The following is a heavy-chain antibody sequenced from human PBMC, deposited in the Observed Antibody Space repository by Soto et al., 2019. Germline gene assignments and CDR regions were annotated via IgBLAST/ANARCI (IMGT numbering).Heavy chain of an antibody. CDR3: ARDRGSSGMDV. J-gene: IGHJ6*02. CDR1: GDSISGGYY. CDR2: VSPSGNT. V-gene: IGHV4-31*03. Sequence: QVQLQESGPGLVKPSQTLSLTCTVSGDSISGGYYWSWIRQHPGKGLEWIGYVSPSGNTYYNPSLKGRVSISIDTSKNHLSLEVSSVTAADTAVYYCARDRGSSGMDVWGQGTTVTVSS.